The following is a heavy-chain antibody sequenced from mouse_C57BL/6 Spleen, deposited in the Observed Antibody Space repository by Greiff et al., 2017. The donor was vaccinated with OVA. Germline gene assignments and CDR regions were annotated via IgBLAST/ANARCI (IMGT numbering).Heavy chain of an antibody. Sequence: VQLQQPGAELVKPGASVKLSCKASGYTFTSYWMQWVKQRPGQGLEWIGEIDPSDSYTNYNQKFKGKATLTVDTSSSTAYMQLSSLTSEDSAVYYCARLDGQPSMDYWGQGTSVTVSS. J-gene: IGHJ4*01. CDR3: ARLDGQPSMDY. CDR1: GYTFTSYW. CDR2: IDPSDSYT. V-gene: IGHV1-50*01. D-gene: IGHD2-3*01.